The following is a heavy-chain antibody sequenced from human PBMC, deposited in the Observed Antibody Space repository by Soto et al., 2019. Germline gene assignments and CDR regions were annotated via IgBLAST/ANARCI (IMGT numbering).Heavy chain of an antibody. CDR2: INPSGGST. J-gene: IGHJ4*02. CDR1: GYIFTSYY. D-gene: IGHD3-22*01. V-gene: IGHV1-46*01. CDR3: ARDRGYYYESSAYPDY. Sequence: VASVKVSCKASGYIFTSYYMHWVRQAPGQGLEWMGIINPSGGSTSYAQKFQGRVTMTRDTSTSTVYMELSSLRSEDTVVYYCARDRGYYYESSAYPDYWGQGTLVTVSS.